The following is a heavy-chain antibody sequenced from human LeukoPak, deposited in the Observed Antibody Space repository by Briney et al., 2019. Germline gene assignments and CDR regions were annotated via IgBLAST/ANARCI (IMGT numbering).Heavy chain of an antibody. J-gene: IGHJ4*02. Sequence: GGSLRLSCAASGFTFDKYWMDWVRQAPGKGPEWVAQINQDGRVKHYVDSVKGRFTISRDNAKNLVSLQMSSLRAEDTAVYYCARGSDYSNGNIYEDDYEYWGQGTLVTVSS. CDR2: INQDGRVK. V-gene: IGHV3-7*01. D-gene: IGHD2-8*01. CDR3: ARGSDYSNGNIYEDDYEY. CDR1: GFTFDKYW.